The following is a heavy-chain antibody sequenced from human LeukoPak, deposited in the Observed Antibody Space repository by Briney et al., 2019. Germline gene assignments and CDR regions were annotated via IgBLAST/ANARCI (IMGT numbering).Heavy chain of an antibody. Sequence: GGSLRLSCAASGFTFSSYSMNWVRQAPGKGLEWVSSISSSSSYIYYADSVKGRFTISRDNAKNSLYLQMNSLRAEDTAVYYCASGATAVAGILAWGQGTLVTVSS. J-gene: IGHJ5*02. V-gene: IGHV3-21*01. CDR3: ASGATAVAGILA. CDR1: GFTFSSYS. CDR2: ISSSSSYI. D-gene: IGHD6-19*01.